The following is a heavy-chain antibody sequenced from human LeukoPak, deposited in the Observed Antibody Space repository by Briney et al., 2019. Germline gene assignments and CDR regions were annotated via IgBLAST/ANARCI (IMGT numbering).Heavy chain of an antibody. CDR2: INHSGST. D-gene: IGHD6-19*01. CDR3: ARVSSAGSSGWYSWYYFDY. Sequence: GSLRLSCAASGFTVSSNYMTWVRQAPGKGLEWIGEINHSGSTNYNPSLKSRVTISVDTSKNQFSLKLSSVTAADTAVYYCARVSSAGSSGWYSWYYFDYWGQGTLVTVSS. V-gene: IGHV4-34*01. CDR1: GFTVSSNY. J-gene: IGHJ4*02.